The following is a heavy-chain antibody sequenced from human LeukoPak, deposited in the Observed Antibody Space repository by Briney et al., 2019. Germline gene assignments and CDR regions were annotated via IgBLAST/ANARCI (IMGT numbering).Heavy chain of an antibody. D-gene: IGHD4-17*01. CDR3: ARGGLDDDGDYPDAFDI. CDR2: ISSGSNYI. CDR1: GFTFSSYS. J-gene: IGHJ3*02. V-gene: IGHV3-21*06. Sequence: GGSLRLSCAASGFTFSSYSMIWVRQAPGKGLEWVSSISSGSNYIYYADSVKGRFTISRDNAKNSLYLQMNRLRAEDTAVYYCARGGLDDDGDYPDAFDIWGQGTMVTVSS.